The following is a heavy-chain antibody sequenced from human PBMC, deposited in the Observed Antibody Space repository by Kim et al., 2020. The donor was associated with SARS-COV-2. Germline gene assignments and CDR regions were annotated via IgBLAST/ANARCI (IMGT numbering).Heavy chain of an antibody. J-gene: IGHJ4*02. V-gene: IGHV4-39*07. CDR3: ARESALRDSDY. D-gene: IGHD3-16*01. Sequence: TYCNPSLKSRVTISVDTSKDQFSLKLSSVTAADTSVYYCARESALRDSDYWGQGTLVTVSS. CDR2: T.